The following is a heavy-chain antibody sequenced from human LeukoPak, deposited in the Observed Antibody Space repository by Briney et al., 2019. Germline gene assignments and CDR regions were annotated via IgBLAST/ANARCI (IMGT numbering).Heavy chain of an antibody. Sequence: GGSLRLSCAASGFTFSSFGMHWVRQAPGKGLEWVALVRYDGSNKYYADSVKGRFAISRDNSKNTLYLQVNSLRAEDTAMYYCAKDLGYSYGYVDYWGQGALVTVSS. CDR1: GFTFSSFG. V-gene: IGHV3-30*02. D-gene: IGHD5-18*01. CDR2: VRYDGSNK. CDR3: AKDLGYSYGYVDY. J-gene: IGHJ4*02.